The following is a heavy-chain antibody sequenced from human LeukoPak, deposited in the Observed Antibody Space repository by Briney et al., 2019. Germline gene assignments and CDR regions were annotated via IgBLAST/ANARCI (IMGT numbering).Heavy chain of an antibody. CDR3: ARDGVGDGYDFDY. D-gene: IGHD5-24*01. CDR2: ISSGSSHV. Sequence: GGSLRLSCAASGFIFSDHYMDWVRQAPGKGLVWVSSISSGSSHVYYADSVKGRFTISRDNAKNSLYLQMNSLRVEDTAVYYCARDGVGDGYDFDYWGQGTLVTVSS. CDR1: GFIFSDHY. J-gene: IGHJ4*02. V-gene: IGHV3-21*01.